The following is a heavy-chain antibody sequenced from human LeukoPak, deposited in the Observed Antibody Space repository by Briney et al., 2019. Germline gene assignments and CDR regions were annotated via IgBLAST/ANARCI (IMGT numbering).Heavy chain of an antibody. Sequence: GGSLRLSCAASGFTFSSYAMHWVRQAPGKGLEWVSAISGSGGSTYYADSVKGRFTISRDNSKNTLYLQMNSLRAEDTAVYYCAKIHRRLLWFGESHLDYWGQGTLVTVSS. J-gene: IGHJ4*02. CDR2: ISGSGGST. CDR1: GFTFSSYA. D-gene: IGHD3-10*01. CDR3: AKIHRRLLWFGESHLDY. V-gene: IGHV3-23*01.